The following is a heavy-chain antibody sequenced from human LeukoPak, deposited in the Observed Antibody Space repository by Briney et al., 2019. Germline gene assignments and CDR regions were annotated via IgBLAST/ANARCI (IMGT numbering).Heavy chain of an antibody. D-gene: IGHD6-19*01. CDR3: AHSGVEVAGLTTTFDY. Sequence: SGPTLVNPTQTLTLTCTFSGFSLSTSGVGVGWIRQPPGKALEWLALIYWDDDKRYSPSLKSRLTITKDTSKNQVVLTMTNMDPVDTATYYCAHSGVEVAGLTTTFDYWGQGTLVTVSS. V-gene: IGHV2-5*02. J-gene: IGHJ4*02. CDR2: IYWDDDK. CDR1: GFSLSTSGVG.